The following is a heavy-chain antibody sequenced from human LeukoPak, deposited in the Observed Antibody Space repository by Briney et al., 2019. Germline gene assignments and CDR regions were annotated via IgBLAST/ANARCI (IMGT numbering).Heavy chain of an antibody. CDR2: ISYDGSNK. Sequence: PGGSLRLSCAASGFTFDDYAMHWVRQAPGKGLEWVAVISYDGSNKYYADSVKGRFTISRDNSKNTLYLQMNSLRAEDTAVYYCAKDGAPNYGDYSNFDYWGQGTLVTVSS. D-gene: IGHD4-17*01. V-gene: IGHV3-30*18. CDR1: GFTFDDYA. CDR3: AKDGAPNYGDYSNFDY. J-gene: IGHJ4*02.